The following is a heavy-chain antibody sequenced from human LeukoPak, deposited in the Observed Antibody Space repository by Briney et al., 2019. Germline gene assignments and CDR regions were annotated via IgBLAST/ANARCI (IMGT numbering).Heavy chain of an antibody. Sequence: SETLSLTCTVSGDSISSYYWSWIRQPAGKGLEWSGRIYSSGSTNYNPSLKSRLTMSVDTSRNQFSLKLYSVTAADTAVYYCARYCSSITCYFDPWGQGTLVTVSS. V-gene: IGHV4-4*07. CDR2: IYSSGST. CDR1: GDSISSYY. CDR3: ARYCSSITCYFDP. D-gene: IGHD2-2*01. J-gene: IGHJ5*02.